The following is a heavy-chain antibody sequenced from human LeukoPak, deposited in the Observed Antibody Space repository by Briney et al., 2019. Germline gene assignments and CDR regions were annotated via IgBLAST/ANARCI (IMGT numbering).Heavy chain of an antibody. J-gene: IGHJ6*02. V-gene: IGHV3-33*01. CDR3: ARDARAGLYYYGMDV. D-gene: IGHD3-16*01. CDR1: GFTFSSYG. Sequence: GGSLRLSCAASGFTFSSYGMHWVRQAPGKGLEWVAVIWYDGSNKYYADSVKGRFTISRDNSKNTLYLQMNSLGAEDTAVYYCARDARAGLYYYGMDVWGQGTTVTVSS. CDR2: IWYDGSNK.